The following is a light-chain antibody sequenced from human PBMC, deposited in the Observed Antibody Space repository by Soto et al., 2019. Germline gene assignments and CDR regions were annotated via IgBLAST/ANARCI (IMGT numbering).Light chain of an antibody. CDR1: QAITNN. CDR2: EES. V-gene: IGKV1-9*01. Sequence: IQMTQSPSSLSASVGYRVTITCRASQAITNNLAWYQQKPGNPPKLLIYEESTLHSGVPSRFSGRKVGTQFILTIDSLQPEDFATYYCQQVKSYPRTFGGGTKVDIK. J-gene: IGKJ4*01. CDR3: QQVKSYPRT.